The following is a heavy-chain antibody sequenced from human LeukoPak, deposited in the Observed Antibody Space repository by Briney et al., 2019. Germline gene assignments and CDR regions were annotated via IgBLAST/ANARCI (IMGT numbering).Heavy chain of an antibody. CDR3: AKATTVTTRGPFDY. V-gene: IGHV1-18*01. J-gene: IGHJ4*02. Sequence: ASVKVSCKASGYTFTSYGISWVRQAPGQGLEWMGWISAYNGNTNYAQKLQGRVTMTTDTSTSTAYMELRSLRSDDTAVYYCAKATTVTTRGPFDYWGQGTLVTVSS. CDR2: ISAYNGNT. D-gene: IGHD4-17*01. CDR1: GYTFTSYG.